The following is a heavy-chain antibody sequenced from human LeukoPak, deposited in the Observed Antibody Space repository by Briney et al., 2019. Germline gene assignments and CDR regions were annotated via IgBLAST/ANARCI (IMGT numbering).Heavy chain of an antibody. V-gene: IGHV1-2*06. CDR1: GYTFTGYY. Sequence: ASVKVSCKASGYTFTGYYMHWVRQAPGQGLEWMGRINHNSGGTNYAQKFQGRVTMTRDTSISTAYMELSRLRSDDTAVYYCARDRRASGSPYFDYWGQGTLVTVSS. J-gene: IGHJ4*02. CDR2: INHNSGGT. CDR3: ARDRRASGSPYFDY. D-gene: IGHD1-26*01.